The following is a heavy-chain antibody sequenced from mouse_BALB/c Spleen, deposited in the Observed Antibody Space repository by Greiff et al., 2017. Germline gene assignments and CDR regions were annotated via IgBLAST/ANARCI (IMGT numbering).Heavy chain of an antibody. CDR1: GFTFSSYA. V-gene: IGHV5-6-5*01. Sequence: EVQGVESGGGLVKPGGSLKLSCAASGFTFSSYAMSWVRQTPEKRLEWVASISSGGSTYYPDSVKGRFTISRDNARNILYLQMSSLRSEDTAMYYCAREGEYYRYDDGAWFAYWGQGTLVTVSA. CDR2: ISSGGST. D-gene: IGHD2-14*01. CDR3: AREGEYYRYDDGAWFAY. J-gene: IGHJ3*01.